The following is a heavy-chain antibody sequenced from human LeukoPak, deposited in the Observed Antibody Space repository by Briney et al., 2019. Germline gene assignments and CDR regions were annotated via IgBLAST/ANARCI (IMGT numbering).Heavy chain of an antibody. J-gene: IGHJ4*02. CDR1: GFTFSSYA. CDR2: ISYDGSSK. Sequence: GGSLRLSCAASGFTFSSYAMHWVRQAPGKGLEWVAVISYDGSSKYYADSVKGRFTISRDNSKNTLYLQMNSLRAEDTAVYYCARDLDPYYDFWSGYYPLDYWGQGTLVTVSS. CDR3: ARDLDPYYDFWSGYYPLDY. D-gene: IGHD3-3*01. V-gene: IGHV3-30-3*01.